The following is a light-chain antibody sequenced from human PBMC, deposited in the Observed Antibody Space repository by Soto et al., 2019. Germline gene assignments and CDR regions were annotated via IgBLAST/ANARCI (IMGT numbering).Light chain of an antibody. Sequence: DIQMTQSPSSVSASVGDRVTMTCRASQGISSWLVWYQQKPGKAPKLLIYAASSLQSGVPSRFSGSGSGTDFTLTISGLQPEDLATYYCQQANIFPWTFGQGTKVDIK. CDR1: QGISSW. CDR3: QQANIFPWT. V-gene: IGKV1-12*01. CDR2: AAS. J-gene: IGKJ1*01.